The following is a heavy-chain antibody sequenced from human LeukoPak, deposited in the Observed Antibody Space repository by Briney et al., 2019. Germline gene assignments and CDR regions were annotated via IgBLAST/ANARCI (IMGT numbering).Heavy chain of an antibody. D-gene: IGHD6-19*01. J-gene: IGHJ4*02. CDR1: GYTFTGYY. V-gene: IGHV1-2*02. CDR3: ARVWAVAGTRPLFDY. CDR2: INPNSGGT. Sequence: ASVKVSCKASGYTFTGYYMHWVRQAPGQGPEWMGWINPNSGGTNYAQKFQGRVTMTRDTSISTAYMELSRLRSDDTAVYYCARVWAVAGTRPLFDYWGQGTLVTVSS.